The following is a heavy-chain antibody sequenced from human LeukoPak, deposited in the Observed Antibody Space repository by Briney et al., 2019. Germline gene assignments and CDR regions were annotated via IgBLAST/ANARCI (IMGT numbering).Heavy chain of an antibody. CDR3: AREWGSGYYQDFDY. J-gene: IGHJ4*02. Sequence: ASVKVSCKASGYTFTSYYMHWVRQAPGQGLEWMGWMNPNSGNTGYAQKFQGRVTMTRNTSISTAYMELSSLRSEDTAVYYCAREWGSGYYQDFDYWGQGTLVTVSS. V-gene: IGHV1-8*02. CDR1: GYTFTSYY. D-gene: IGHD3-3*01. CDR2: MNPNSGNT.